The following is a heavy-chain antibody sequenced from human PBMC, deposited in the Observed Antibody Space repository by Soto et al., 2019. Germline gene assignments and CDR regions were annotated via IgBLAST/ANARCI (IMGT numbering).Heavy chain of an antibody. CDR3: ARDSGIAFEPSSSWYVYYYGMDV. Sequence: ASVKVSCKASGYTFTGYYMHWVRQAPGQGLEWMGWINPNSGSTNYAQKFQGRVTMTRDTSTSTVYMELSSLRSEDTAVYYCARDSGIAFEPSSSWYVYYYGMDVWGQGTTVTVSS. J-gene: IGHJ6*02. CDR2: INPNSGST. CDR1: GYTFTGYY. D-gene: IGHD6-13*01. V-gene: IGHV1-2*02.